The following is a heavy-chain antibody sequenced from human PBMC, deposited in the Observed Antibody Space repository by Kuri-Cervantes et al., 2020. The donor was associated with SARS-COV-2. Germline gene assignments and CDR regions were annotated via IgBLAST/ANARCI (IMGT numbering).Heavy chain of an antibody. Sequence: ESLKISCAVSGYSISSGYYWGWIRQPPGKGLEWIGSIYHSGSTYYNPSLKSRVTISVDTSKNQFSLKLSSVTAADTAVYYCAAWVVTTWGAFDIWGQGTMVTVSS. CDR2: IYHSGST. CDR3: AAWVVTTWGAFDI. J-gene: IGHJ3*02. CDR1: GYSISSGYY. D-gene: IGHD4-23*01. V-gene: IGHV4-38-2*01.